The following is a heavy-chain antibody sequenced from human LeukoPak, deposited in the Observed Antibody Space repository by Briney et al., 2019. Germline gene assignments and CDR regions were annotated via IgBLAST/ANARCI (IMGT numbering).Heavy chain of an antibody. D-gene: IGHD3-3*01. Sequence: ASVKVSCKASGYTFTSYGISWVRQAPGQGLEWMGWISAYNGNTNYAQKLQGRVTMTTDTSTSTAYMELRSLRSDDTAVYYCALERAIFGVVTPLSVPNWGQGTLVTVSS. CDR2: ISAYNGNT. CDR1: GYTFTSYG. V-gene: IGHV1-18*01. CDR3: ALERAIFGVVTPLSVPN. J-gene: IGHJ4*02.